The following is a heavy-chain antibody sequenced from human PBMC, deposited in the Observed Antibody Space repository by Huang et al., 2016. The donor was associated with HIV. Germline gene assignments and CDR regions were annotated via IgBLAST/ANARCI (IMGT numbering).Heavy chain of an antibody. Sequence: QLQLQESGPGLVKPSETLSLTCSVSGGSISGSSYYWGWIRQPPGKGLEWIGNIYYSGSTDDNPSIKSRVTISVDTSKNQFTLKLNSVTAADTAVYDCANFIQYYDFPKLMDVWGQGTTVTVSS. D-gene: IGHD3-3*01. CDR3: ANFIQYYDFPKLMDV. V-gene: IGHV4-39*01. CDR1: GGSISGSSYY. J-gene: IGHJ6*02. CDR2: IYYSGST.